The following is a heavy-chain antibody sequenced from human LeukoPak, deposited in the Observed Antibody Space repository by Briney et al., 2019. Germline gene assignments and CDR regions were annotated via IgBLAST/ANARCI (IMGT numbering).Heavy chain of an antibody. CDR3: ARDFGDHRIDY. CDR1: GGSISGSSYY. V-gene: IGHV4-39*01. CDR2: IVYSGTT. Sequence: SETLSLTCTVSGGSISGSSYYWGWVRQPPGKGLEWIGSIVYSGTTHYDPFLKSRVTISVDTSKSQFSLRLSSVTAADTAIYYCARDFGDHRIDYWGQGTLVTVSS. J-gene: IGHJ4*02. D-gene: IGHD4-17*01.